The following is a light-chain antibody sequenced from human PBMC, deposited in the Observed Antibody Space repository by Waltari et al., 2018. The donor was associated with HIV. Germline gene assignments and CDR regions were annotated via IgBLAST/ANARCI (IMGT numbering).Light chain of an antibody. J-gene: IGLJ3*02. CDR1: NIGRKR. CDR2: DNT. V-gene: IGLV3-21*02. Sequence: SSVLTQPPSVSVAPGQTASITCGGNNIGRKRVHWYQQKSGQAPVLVVYDNTDRPSGIPERFSGSNSGNTATLTISRVEAGDEADYYCQVWDSSSDHWVFGGGTKLTVL. CDR3: QVWDSSSDHWV.